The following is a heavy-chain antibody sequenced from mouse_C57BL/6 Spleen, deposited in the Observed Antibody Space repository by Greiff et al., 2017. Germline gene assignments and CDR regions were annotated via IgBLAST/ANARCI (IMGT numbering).Heavy chain of an antibody. V-gene: IGHV2-9-1*01. CDR3: ARNSGSNYDYYAMDY. CDR2: IWTGGGT. CDR1: GFSLTSYA. D-gene: IGHD2-5*01. Sequence: VMLVESGPGLVAPSQSLSITCTVSGFSLTSYAISWVRQPPGKGLEWLGVIWTGGGTNYNSALKSRLSISKDNSKSQVFLKMNSLQTDDTARYYCARNSGSNYDYYAMDYWGQGTSVTVSS. J-gene: IGHJ4*01.